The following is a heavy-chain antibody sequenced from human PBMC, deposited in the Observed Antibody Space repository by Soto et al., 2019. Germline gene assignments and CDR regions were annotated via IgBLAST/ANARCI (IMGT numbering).Heavy chain of an antibody. J-gene: IGHJ6*02. CDR2: IYPDDSDT. V-gene: IGHV5-51*01. Sequence: PGESLKISCQGSGYTITNYWIGWARQMLGKGLEWMGIIYPDDSDTRYSPSFQGQVTISADKSIGTAYLQWSSLKASDTAMYYCARRAGSSYYQQHGMDVWGQGTTVPVSS. CDR3: ARRAGSSYYQQHGMDV. CDR1: GYTITNYW. D-gene: IGHD2-15*01.